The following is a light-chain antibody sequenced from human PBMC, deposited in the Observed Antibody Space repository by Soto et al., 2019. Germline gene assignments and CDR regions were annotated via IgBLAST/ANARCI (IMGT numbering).Light chain of an antibody. Sequence: EIVVTQSPATLSVSPGEIATLSCRASQSVGNNFAWYQQKPGQAPRLLILATSTRATGVPARFSGSGSGTDFTFTISGPQSEDFAVYYCQQYGDWPLTFGGGAKVEIE. J-gene: IGKJ4*01. CDR1: QSVGNN. V-gene: IGKV3-15*01. CDR3: QQYGDWPLT. CDR2: ATS.